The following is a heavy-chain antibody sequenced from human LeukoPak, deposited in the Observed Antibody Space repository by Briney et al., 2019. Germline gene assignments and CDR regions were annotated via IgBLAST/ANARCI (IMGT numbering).Heavy chain of an antibody. V-gene: IGHV1-2*02. CDR1: GYTFTGYY. D-gene: IGHD4/OR15-4a*01. Sequence: ASVKVSCKASGYTFTGYYMHWVRQAPGQGLEWMGWINPNSGGTNYAQKFQGRVTMTRDTSISTAYMELSRLSSVTAADTAVYYCARADYYNWFDPWGQGTLVTVSS. CDR3: ARADYYNWFDP. CDR2: INPNSGGT. J-gene: IGHJ5*02.